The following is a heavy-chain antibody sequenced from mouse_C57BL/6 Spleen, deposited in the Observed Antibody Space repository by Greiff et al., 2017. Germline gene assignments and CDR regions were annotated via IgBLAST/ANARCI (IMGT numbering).Heavy chain of an antibody. V-gene: IGHV5-16*01. Sequence: EVQVVESEGGLVQPGSSMKLSCTASGFTFSDYYMAWVRQVPEKGLEWVANINYDGSSTYYLDSLKSRFIISRDNAKNILYLQMSSLKSEDTATYYCARWSNYGYFDVWGTGTTVTVSS. J-gene: IGHJ1*03. D-gene: IGHD2-5*01. CDR3: ARWSNYGYFDV. CDR2: INYDGSST. CDR1: GFTFSDYY.